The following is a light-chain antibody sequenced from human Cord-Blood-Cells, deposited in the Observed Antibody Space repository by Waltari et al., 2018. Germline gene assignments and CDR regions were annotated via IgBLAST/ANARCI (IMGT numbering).Light chain of an antibody. J-gene: IGKJ1*01. CDR3: QQYGSSPRT. V-gene: IGKV3-20*01. Sequence: EIVLTQYPGTLSLSPGERATTSCRASQSGSSSYLAWYQQKPGQAPRLLIYGASSRATGIPERFSGSGSGTDFTLTISRLEPEDFAMYYCQQYGSSPRTFGQGTKVEIK. CDR1: QSGSSSY. CDR2: GAS.